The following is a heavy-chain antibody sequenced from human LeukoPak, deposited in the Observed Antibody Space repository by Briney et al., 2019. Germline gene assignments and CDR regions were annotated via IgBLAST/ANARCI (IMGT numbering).Heavy chain of an antibody. CDR1: GFTFSDYC. CDR2: ISSSGSTI. J-gene: IGHJ4*02. CDR3: ARGEYEYSSGWYSGY. Sequence: GGSLRLSRAASGFTFSDYCMSWIRQAPGKGLEWVSYISSSGSTIYYADSVKGRFTVSRDNAKNSLYLQMNSLRAEDTAVYYCARGEYEYSSGWYSGYWGQGTLVTVSS. V-gene: IGHV3-11*01. D-gene: IGHD6-19*01.